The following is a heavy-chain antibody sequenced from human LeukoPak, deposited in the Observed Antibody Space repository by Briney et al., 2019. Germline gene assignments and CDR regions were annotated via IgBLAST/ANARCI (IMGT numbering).Heavy chain of an antibody. J-gene: IGHJ1*01. CDR3: GRAKGIVEPISDEQYFQD. CDR1: GGSVRSGTYY. CDR2: ISSSGKI. V-gene: IGHV4-31*03. D-gene: IGHD3-22*01. Sequence: PSETLSLTCSVSGGSVRSGTYYWTWIRQHPMKGLDWIGYISSSGKIDYNPSLKSRLSISLDMSKNQFSLRLSSVSAADTAVYYCGRAKGIVEPISDEQYFQDGGQGSLVIASS.